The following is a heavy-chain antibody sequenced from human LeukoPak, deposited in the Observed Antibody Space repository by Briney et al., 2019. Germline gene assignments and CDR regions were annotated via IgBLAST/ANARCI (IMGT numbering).Heavy chain of an antibody. V-gene: IGHV3-23*01. CDR2: ISGSGGST. D-gene: IGHD1-26*01. CDR1: GFTFSSYA. J-gene: IGHJ4*02. CDR3: ARGIVGATRLFDY. Sequence: GGSLRLSCAASGFTFSSYAMSWVRQAPGKGLEWVSAISGSGGSTYYADSVKGRFTISRDNAKNSLYLQMNSLRAEDTALYYCARGIVGATRLFDYWGQGTLVTVSS.